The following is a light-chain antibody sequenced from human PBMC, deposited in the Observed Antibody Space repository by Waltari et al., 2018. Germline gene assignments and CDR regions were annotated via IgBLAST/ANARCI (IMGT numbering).Light chain of an antibody. CDR3: LQHNTDPPT. V-gene: IGKV1-17*01. Sequence: DIQMTQSPSSLSASVGDRVTITCRASQGIRNDLSWYQQKPGKAPKHLIYAASSLQGGVPSRFSGSGSGTEFTLTINSLQPEDFATYYCLQHNTDPPTFGQGTKVEIK. CDR2: AAS. CDR1: QGIRND. J-gene: IGKJ1*01.